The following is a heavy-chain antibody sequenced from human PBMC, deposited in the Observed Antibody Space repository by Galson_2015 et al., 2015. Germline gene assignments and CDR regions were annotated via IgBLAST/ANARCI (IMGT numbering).Heavy chain of an antibody. D-gene: IGHD2-2*01. J-gene: IGHJ6*03. CDR2: IGTDGGGK. V-gene: IGHV3-48*03. Sequence: SLRLSCAGSGFTFSSYEMKWVRQAPGKGLEWVSYIGTDGGGKYYADSVEGRFTMSRENAKNSLYLQMNHLRVEDTAVYYCARVDYQLLSGYYYYYYMDVWGKGTTVIVSS. CDR3: ARVDYQLLSGYYYYYYMDV. CDR1: GFTFSSYE.